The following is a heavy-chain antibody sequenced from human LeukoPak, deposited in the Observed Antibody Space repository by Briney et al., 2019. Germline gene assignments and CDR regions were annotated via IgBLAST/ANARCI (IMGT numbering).Heavy chain of an antibody. D-gene: IGHD6-13*01. J-gene: IGHJ4*02. CDR2: ISSSSSYI. V-gene: IGHV3-21*01. Sequence: GRSLRLSCAASGFTFSSYSMNWVRQAPGKGLEWVSSISSSSSYIYYADSVKGRFTISRDNAKNSLYLQMNSLRAEDTAVYYCARERGSSSWMTFDYWGQGTLVTVSS. CDR3: ARERGSSSWMTFDY. CDR1: GFTFSSYS.